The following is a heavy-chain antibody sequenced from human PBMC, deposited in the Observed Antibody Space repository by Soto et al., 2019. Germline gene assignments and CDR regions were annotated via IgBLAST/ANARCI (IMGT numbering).Heavy chain of an antibody. V-gene: IGHV3-30*18. Sequence: GGSLRLSCAASGFTFSSYGMHWVRQAPGKGLEWVAVISYGGSNKYYADSVKGRFTISRDNSKNTLYLQMNSLRAEDTAVYYCAKDRGGNTYYDFWSGPYGMDVWGQGTPVTVSS. D-gene: IGHD3-3*01. J-gene: IGHJ6*02. CDR3: AKDRGGNTYYDFWSGPYGMDV. CDR1: GFTFSSYG. CDR2: ISYGGSNK.